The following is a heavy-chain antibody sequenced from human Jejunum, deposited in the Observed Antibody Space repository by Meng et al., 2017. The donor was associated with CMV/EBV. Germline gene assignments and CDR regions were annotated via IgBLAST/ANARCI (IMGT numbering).Heavy chain of an antibody. Sequence: SGFTFRTYSLTRVRQAQCKGLEWVAIIYGAGSSTTYYLDSVKGRFTISRDNSKNVVYLQLNSLRADDTAVYYCAKDKTRDGLFNFDFWGQGTLVTVSS. CDR2: IYGAGSST. D-gene: IGHD3-10*02. V-gene: IGHV3-23*03. CDR3: AKDKTRDGLFNFDF. J-gene: IGHJ4*02. CDR1: GFTFRTYS.